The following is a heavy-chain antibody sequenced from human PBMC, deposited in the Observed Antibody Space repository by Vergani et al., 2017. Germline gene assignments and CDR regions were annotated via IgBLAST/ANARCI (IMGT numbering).Heavy chain of an antibody. V-gene: IGHV3-33*01. D-gene: IGHD3-3*01. J-gene: IGHJ3*02. CDR1: GFTFSSYG. Sequence: QVQLVESGGGVVQPGRSLRLSCAASGFTFSSYGMHWVRQAPGKGLEWVAVIWYDGSNKYYADSVKGRFTISRDNSKNTLYLQMNSLRAEDTAVYYCARVFGGARAAFDIWGQGTMVTVSS. CDR2: IWYDGSNK. CDR3: ARVFGGARAAFDI.